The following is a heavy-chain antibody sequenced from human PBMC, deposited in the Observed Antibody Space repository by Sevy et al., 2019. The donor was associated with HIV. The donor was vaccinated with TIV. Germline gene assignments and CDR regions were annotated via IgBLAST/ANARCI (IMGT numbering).Heavy chain of an antibody. J-gene: IGHJ1*01. CDR3: ALERLSSDVAEYFQN. V-gene: IGHV3-30*19. Sequence: GGSLRLSCVASGFTFGSYGMLWVRQAPGKGLEWVATISFDGTNKHYADSVKGRFTISRDNPKNSLYLQMNSLRPEDTAVYYCALERLSSDVAEYFQNWGQGTLVTVSS. D-gene: IGHD1-1*01. CDR1: GFTFGSYG. CDR2: ISFDGTNK.